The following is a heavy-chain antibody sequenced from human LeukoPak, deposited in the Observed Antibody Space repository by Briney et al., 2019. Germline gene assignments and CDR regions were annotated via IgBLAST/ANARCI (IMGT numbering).Heavy chain of an antibody. CDR2: IYYSGST. CDR1: GGSLSSSSYY. J-gene: IGHJ4*02. D-gene: IGHD6-13*01. Sequence: SETLSLTCTVSGGSLSSSSYYWGWIRQPPGKGLEWIGSIYYSGSTYYNPSLKSRVTISVDTSKNQFSLKLSSVTAADTAVYYCARVSSSSSWYPDYWGQGTLVTVSS. CDR3: ARVSSSSSWYPDY. V-gene: IGHV4-39*01.